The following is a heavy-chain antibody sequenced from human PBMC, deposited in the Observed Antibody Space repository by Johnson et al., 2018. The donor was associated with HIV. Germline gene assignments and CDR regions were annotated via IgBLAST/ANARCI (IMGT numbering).Heavy chain of an antibody. CDR3: AKAYSSSWYGLDAFDI. J-gene: IGHJ3*02. Sequence: VQLVESGGGLAQPGGSLRLSCAATGFTLSNYWMHWVRQVPGKGLVWVSRINKDGSDTTYGDTVKGRFTISRENAKNSLYLQMNSLRAEDTALYYCAKAYSSSWYGLDAFDIWGQGTMVTVSS. CDR1: GFTLSNYW. D-gene: IGHD6-13*01. V-gene: IGHV3-74*01. CDR2: INKDGSDT.